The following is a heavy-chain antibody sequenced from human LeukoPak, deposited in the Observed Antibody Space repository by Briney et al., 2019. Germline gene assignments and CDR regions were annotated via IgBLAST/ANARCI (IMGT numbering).Heavy chain of an antibody. CDR3: ARGSGSGSYDAFDI. CDR1: GFTFSSYS. V-gene: IGHV3-21*01. D-gene: IGHD3-10*01. Sequence: PGGSPGLSCAASGFTFSSYSMNWVRQAPGKGLEWVSSISSSSSYIYYADSVKGRFTISRDNAKNSLYLQMNSLRAEDTAVYYCARGSGSGSYDAFDIWGQGTMVTVSS. CDR2: ISSSSSYI. J-gene: IGHJ3*02.